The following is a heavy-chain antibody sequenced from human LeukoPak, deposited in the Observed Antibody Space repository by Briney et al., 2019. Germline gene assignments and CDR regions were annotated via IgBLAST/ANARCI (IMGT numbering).Heavy chain of an antibody. Sequence: SETLSLTCTVSGGSVSSGSYYWGWIRQPPGKGLEWIGSIYYSGNAYYNPSLDSRVTISMDTSESQFSLKLSSVTASDTAVYYCARLGNVTILGLIIQYYFDSWGQGTLVTVSS. D-gene: IGHD3-3*01. J-gene: IGHJ4*02. CDR3: ARLGNVTILGLIIQYYFDS. CDR1: GGSVSSGSYY. V-gene: IGHV4-39*01. CDR2: IYYSGNA.